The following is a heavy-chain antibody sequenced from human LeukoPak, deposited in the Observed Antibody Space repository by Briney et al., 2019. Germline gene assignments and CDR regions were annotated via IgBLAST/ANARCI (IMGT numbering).Heavy chain of an antibody. CDR3: TTQRSRITMVRGVIRSDH. CDR1: GFTFSNAW. J-gene: IGHJ4*02. D-gene: IGHD3-10*01. CDR2: IKSKTDGGTT. Sequence: GGPLRLSCAASGFTFSNAWMSWVRQAPGKGLEWVGGIKSKTDGGTTDYAAPVKGRFTISRDDSKNTLYLQMSSLKTEDTAVYYCTTQRSRITMVRGVIRSDHWGQGTLVTVSS. V-gene: IGHV3-15*01.